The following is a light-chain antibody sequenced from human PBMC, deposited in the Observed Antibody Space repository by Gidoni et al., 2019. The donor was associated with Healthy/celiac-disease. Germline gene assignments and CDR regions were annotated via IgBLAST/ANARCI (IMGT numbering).Light chain of an antibody. Sequence: DIVMTQSPDSLAVSLGERATINCKHSQSVLYSSNNKNYLAWYQQKPGQPPKLLIYGASTRESGVPDRFSGSGSGTDFTLTISNLQAEDVAVYYCQQYYSTPWTFGQGTKVEIK. CDR2: GAS. V-gene: IGKV4-1*01. CDR3: QQYYSTPWT. J-gene: IGKJ1*01. CDR1: QSVLYSSNNKNY.